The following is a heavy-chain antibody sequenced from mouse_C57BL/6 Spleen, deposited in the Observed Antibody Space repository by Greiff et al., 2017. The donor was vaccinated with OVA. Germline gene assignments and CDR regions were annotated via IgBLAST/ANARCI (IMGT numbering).Heavy chain of an antibody. Sequence: QVQLKQSGAELARPGASVKLSCKASGYTFTSYGISWVKQRTGQGLEWIGEIYPRSGNTYYNEKFKGKATLTADKSSSTAYMELRSLTSEDSAVYFCASGSNLYYYAMDYWGQGTSVTVSS. CDR3: ASGSNLYYYAMDY. V-gene: IGHV1-81*01. J-gene: IGHJ4*01. CDR2: IYPRSGNT. D-gene: IGHD2-5*01. CDR1: GYTFTSYG.